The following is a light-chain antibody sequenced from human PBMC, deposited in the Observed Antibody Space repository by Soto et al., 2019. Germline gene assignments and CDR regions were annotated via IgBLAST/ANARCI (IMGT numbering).Light chain of an antibody. J-gene: IGLJ1*01. CDR1: SSDVGGYNY. V-gene: IGLV2-14*01. Sequence: QSALTQPASVSGSPGQSITISCTGTSSDVGGYNYVSWYQQHPGKAPKAMIYDVSNRPSGASNRFSGSKSGNTGSLTISGLQAEDEADYYCSSWISSSTHVFGTGTKLTVL. CDR2: DVS. CDR3: SSWISSSTHV.